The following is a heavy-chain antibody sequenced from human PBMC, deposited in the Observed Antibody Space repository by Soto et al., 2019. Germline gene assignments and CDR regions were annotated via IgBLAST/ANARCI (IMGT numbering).Heavy chain of an antibody. J-gene: IGHJ4*01. V-gene: IGHV4-59*01. CDR1: VGSMRNVY. D-gene: IGHD2-15*01. Sequence: SETLSLTCTFSVGSMRNVYWSWIRHPPGKRLEWIGFIFHSGNAKYNPSLKSRVTISIDTSKSQFSLSLDSVTAADTAVYFCARADAPKLPFYYWVRGTLVSVSS. CDR3: ARADAPKLPFYY. CDR2: IFHSGNA.